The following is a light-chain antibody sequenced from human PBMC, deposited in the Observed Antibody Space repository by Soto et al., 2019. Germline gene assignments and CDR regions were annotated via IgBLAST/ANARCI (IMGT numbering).Light chain of an antibody. CDR2: AAS. V-gene: IGKV1-12*01. Sequence: DIQMTQSPSSVSASVGDRVTITCRASQGVSNWLAWYQQKPGKAPKLLIYAASTLRSGVPSRFRGNGSGTDFTFTISSLQPEDFATYYCQQANSFPYTFGQGTKLEIK. CDR1: QGVSNW. J-gene: IGKJ2*01. CDR3: QQANSFPYT.